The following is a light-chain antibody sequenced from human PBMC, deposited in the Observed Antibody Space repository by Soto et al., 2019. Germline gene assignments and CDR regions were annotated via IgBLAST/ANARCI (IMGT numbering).Light chain of an antibody. Sequence: QLVLTQPPSASASLGASVSLTCTLSSGYSNYKVDWYQQRPGKGPRFVMRVGTGGIVGSKGDGIPDRFSVLGSGLNRYLTIKNIQEEDESDYHCGADHGSGRNFALVFGGGTKLTVL. CDR2: VGTGGIVG. V-gene: IGLV9-49*01. J-gene: IGLJ2*01. CDR1: SGYSNYK. CDR3: GADHGSGRNFALV.